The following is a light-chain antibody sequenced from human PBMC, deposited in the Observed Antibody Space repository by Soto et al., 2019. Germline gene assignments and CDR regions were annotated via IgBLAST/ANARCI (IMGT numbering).Light chain of an antibody. J-gene: IGKJ4*01. CDR2: GAS. CDR1: QSVSSN. V-gene: IGKV3-15*01. Sequence: EIVMTQSPATLSVSPGERATLSCRASQSVSSNLAWYQQKPGQAPRLLIYGASTRATGIPARFSGSGSGTEFPLTISSLPSEDFAVYSCQQYDNCPPLTFGGGTKVEIK. CDR3: QQYDNCPPLT.